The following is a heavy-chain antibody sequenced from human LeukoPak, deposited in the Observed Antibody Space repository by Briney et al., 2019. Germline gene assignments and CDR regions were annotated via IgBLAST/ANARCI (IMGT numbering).Heavy chain of an antibody. D-gene: IGHD4-17*01. V-gene: IGHV3-33*01. Sequence: PGGSLRLSCAASGFNFGGHGMHWVRQAPGKGLEWVAVIWYDGSKENYADSVKGRFTISRDNSKNTVYLQMNSLRVEDTGVYYCTRYYGDYWAFDLWGRGTPVVVSS. J-gene: IGHJ2*01. CDR3: TRYYGDYWAFDL. CDR2: IWYDGSKE. CDR1: GFNFGGHG.